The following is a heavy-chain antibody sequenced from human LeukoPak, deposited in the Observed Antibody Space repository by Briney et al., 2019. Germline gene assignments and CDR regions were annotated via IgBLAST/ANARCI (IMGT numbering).Heavy chain of an antibody. J-gene: IGHJ4*02. CDR1: GFIFRDDT. Sequence: GGSLRLSCAASGFIFRDDTMHWVRQAPGKGLEWVAVISYDGSQKFYVDFVQGRFSISRDNSKNTVSLQMNSLRAGDTAVYYCARAASSSWHNFDYWGQGTLVTVSS. V-gene: IGHV3-30*04. D-gene: IGHD6-13*01. CDR2: ISYDGSQK. CDR3: ARAASSSWHNFDY.